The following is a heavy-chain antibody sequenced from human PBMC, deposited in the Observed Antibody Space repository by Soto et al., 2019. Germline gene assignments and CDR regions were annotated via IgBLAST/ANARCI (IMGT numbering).Heavy chain of an antibody. J-gene: IGHJ4*02. CDR1: GFTFSSYA. CDR3: ARVRGSSGAEFDY. V-gene: IGHV3-30-3*01. Sequence: GGSLRLSCAASGFTFSSYAMHWVRQAPGKGLEWVAVISYDGSNKYYADSVKGRFTISRDNSKNTLYLQMNSLRAEDTAVYYCARVRGSSGAEFDYWGQGTLVTVSS. D-gene: IGHD6-19*01. CDR2: ISYDGSNK.